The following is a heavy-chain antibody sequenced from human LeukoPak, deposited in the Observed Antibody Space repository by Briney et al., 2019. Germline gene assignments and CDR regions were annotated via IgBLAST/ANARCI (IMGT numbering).Heavy chain of an antibody. CDR1: GGSISSGGYS. Sequence: SETLSLTCAVSGGSISSGGYSWSWIRQPPGKGLEWIGYIYHSGSTYYNPSLKSRVTISVDRSKNQFSLKLSSVTAADTAVYYCAKVYGKVRYSSSWAPSDSRLDIWGQGTMVTVSS. V-gene: IGHV4-30-2*01. CDR3: AKVYGKVRYSSSWAPSDSRLDI. D-gene: IGHD6-13*01. CDR2: IYHSGST. J-gene: IGHJ3*02.